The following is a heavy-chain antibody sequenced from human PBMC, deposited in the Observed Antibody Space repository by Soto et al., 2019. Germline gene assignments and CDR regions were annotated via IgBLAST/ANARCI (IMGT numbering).Heavy chain of an antibody. CDR1: GFTFSTYG. CDR2: ISASGTGT. V-gene: IGHV3-23*01. CDR3: ATRPVLRGPERM. Sequence: EEQLLESGGGMVQPGGSLRLSCAASGFTFSTYGMGWVRQAPGKGLEGVSSISASGTGTYYADSVKGRFTISRDNSKNTMYLQMNSLRVEDSAVYYCATRPVLRGPERMWGQGTLVTVSS. D-gene: IGHD3-10*01. J-gene: IGHJ4*02.